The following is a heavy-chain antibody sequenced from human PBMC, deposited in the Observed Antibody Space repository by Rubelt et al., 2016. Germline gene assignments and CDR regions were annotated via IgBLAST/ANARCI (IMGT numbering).Heavy chain of an antibody. Sequence: EVQLLESGGGLVQPGGSLRLSCAASGFTVSSNYMSWVRQAPGKGLEWVSRVSHDGTITNYADSVKGRFTISRDNAKNTVYLQMTSLRVEDTAVYYCARDWDYKIDYWGQGTLVTVSS. J-gene: IGHJ4*02. CDR2: VSHDGTIT. D-gene: IGHD4-11*01. V-gene: IGHV3-74*01. CDR1: GFTVSSNY. CDR3: ARDWDYKIDY.